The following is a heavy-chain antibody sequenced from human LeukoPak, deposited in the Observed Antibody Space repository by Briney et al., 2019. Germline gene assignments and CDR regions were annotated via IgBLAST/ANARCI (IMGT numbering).Heavy chain of an antibody. Sequence: GGSLRLSCAASGFTFSSYAMHWVRQAPGEGLEYVSAISSNGGSTYYANSVKGRFTISRDNSKNTLYLQMGSLRAEDMAVYYCARSLAGYYGSGRNYGMDVWGQGTTVTVSS. CDR2: ISSNGGST. D-gene: IGHD3-10*01. CDR1: GFTFSSYA. V-gene: IGHV3-64*01. J-gene: IGHJ6*02. CDR3: ARSLAGYYGSGRNYGMDV.